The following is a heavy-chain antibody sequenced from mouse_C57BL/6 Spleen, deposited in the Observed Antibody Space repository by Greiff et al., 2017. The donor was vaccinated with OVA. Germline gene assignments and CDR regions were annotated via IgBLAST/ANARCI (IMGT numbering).Heavy chain of an antibody. V-gene: IGHV1-69*01. CDR2: IDPSDSYT. J-gene: IGHJ3*01. CDR3: ARRDGYYFAY. Sequence: QVQLQQPGAELVMPGASVKLSCKASGYTFTSYWMHWVKQRPGQGLEWIGEIDPSDSYTNYNQKFKGKSTLTVDTSSSTAYMQLSSLTSEDSAVYYCARRDGYYFAYWGQGTLVTVSA. CDR1: GYTFTSYW. D-gene: IGHD2-3*01.